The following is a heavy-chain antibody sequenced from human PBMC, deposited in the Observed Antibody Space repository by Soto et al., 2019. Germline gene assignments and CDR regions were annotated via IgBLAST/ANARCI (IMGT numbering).Heavy chain of an antibody. CDR3: ALRRPVGFSLPFDY. CDR1: GFSLTTSGVG. V-gene: IGHV2-5*02. Sequence: QITLKEAGPTLVKTTQTLTLTCTFSGFSLTTSGVGVGWIRQPPGKALEWLALIYWDDDKRYSPSLESGLTITNDTSKNQVVLTMTNMDPVDTATYYCALRRPVGFSLPFDYWGQGTLVTVSS. CDR2: IYWDDDK. D-gene: IGHD3-16*02. J-gene: IGHJ4*02.